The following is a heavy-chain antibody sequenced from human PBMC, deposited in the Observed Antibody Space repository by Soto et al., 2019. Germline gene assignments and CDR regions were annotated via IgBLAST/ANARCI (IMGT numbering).Heavy chain of an antibody. CDR1: GDSISNLDYF. Sequence: PSETLSLTCSVSGDSISNLDYFWAWIRRPPGQALEYIGYIYKSATTYYNPSFESRVAISVDTSKSQFSLNVTSVTAADTAMYFCARGRYCLTGRCFPNWFDSWGQGALVTVSS. CDR3: ARGRYCLTGRCFPNWFDS. J-gene: IGHJ5*01. V-gene: IGHV4-30-4*01. D-gene: IGHD7-27*01. CDR2: IYKSATT.